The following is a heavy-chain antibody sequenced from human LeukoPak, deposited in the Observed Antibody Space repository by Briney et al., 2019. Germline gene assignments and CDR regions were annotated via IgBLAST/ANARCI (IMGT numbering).Heavy chain of an antibody. Sequence: ASVKVSCKASGYTFTSYGISWVRQAPGQGLEWMGWISAYNGNTNYAQKLQGRVTMTTDTSTSTAYMELRGLRSDDTAVYYCAYCSSTSCSYNWFDPWGQGTLVTVSS. J-gene: IGHJ5*02. V-gene: IGHV1-18*01. CDR1: GYTFTSYG. CDR3: AYCSSTSCSYNWFDP. CDR2: ISAYNGNT. D-gene: IGHD2-2*01.